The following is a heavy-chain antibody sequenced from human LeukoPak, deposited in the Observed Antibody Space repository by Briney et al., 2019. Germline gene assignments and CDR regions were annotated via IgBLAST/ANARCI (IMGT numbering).Heavy chain of an antibody. CDR2: IWYDGSIK. CDR3: ARVGSGSYFLDGFDI. J-gene: IGHJ3*02. Sequence: GRSLRLSCAASGFTFNSYCMRWVRHAPCKGLEWVVVIWYDGSIKYYADSVKGRFTISRDNPKNTLYLQMNSLRAEDTAVYYCARVGSGSYFLDGFDIWGQGTMVTVSS. D-gene: IGHD1-26*01. V-gene: IGHV3-33*01. CDR1: GFTFNSYC.